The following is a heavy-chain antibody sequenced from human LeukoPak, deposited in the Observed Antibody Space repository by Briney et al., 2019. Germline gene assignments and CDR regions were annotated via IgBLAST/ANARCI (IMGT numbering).Heavy chain of an antibody. CDR2: IYTSGST. D-gene: IGHD6-19*01. CDR1: GGSISSYY. J-gene: IGHJ6*03. CDR3: ARQRPGWLAYYYYMDV. V-gene: IGHV4-4*07. Sequence: SETLSLTCTVSGGSISSYYWSWIRQPAGKGLEWIGRIYTSGSTNYNPSLKSRVTMSVDTSKNQFSLKLSSVTAADTAVYYCARQRPGWLAYYYYMDVWGKGTTVTVSS.